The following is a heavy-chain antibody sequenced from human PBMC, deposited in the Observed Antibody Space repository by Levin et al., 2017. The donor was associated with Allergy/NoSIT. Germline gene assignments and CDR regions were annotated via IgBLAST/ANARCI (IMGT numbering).Heavy chain of an antibody. Sequence: PGESLKISCKASGYTFTSYDINWVRQATGQGLEWMGWMNPSSGNTGYAQKFQGRVTMTRNTSISTAYMELSSLRSEDTAVYYCARVSWITRARRSPNNFDYWGQGTLVTVSS. CDR2: MNPSSGNT. J-gene: IGHJ4*02. V-gene: IGHV1-8*01. CDR3: ARVSWITRARRSPNNFDY. D-gene: IGHD1-14*01. CDR1: GYTFTSYD.